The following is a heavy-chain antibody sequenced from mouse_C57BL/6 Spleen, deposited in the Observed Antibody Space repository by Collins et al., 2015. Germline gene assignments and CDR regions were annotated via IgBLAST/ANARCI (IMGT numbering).Heavy chain of an antibody. CDR2: IYPRDGST. J-gene: IGHJ3*01. CDR3: ARRDDGYYAWFAY. V-gene: IGHV1-85*01. D-gene: IGHD2-3*01. CDR1: GYTFTSYD. Sequence: QVQLQQSGPELVRPGASVKLSCKASGYTFTSYDINWVKQRPGQGLEWIGWIYPRDGSTKYNEKFKGKATLTVDTSSSTAYMELHSLTSEDSAVYFCARRDDGYYAWFAYWGQGTLVTVSA.